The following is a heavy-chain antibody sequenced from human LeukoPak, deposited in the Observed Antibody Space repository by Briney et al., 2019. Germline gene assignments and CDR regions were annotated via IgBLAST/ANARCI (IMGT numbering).Heavy chain of an antibody. D-gene: IGHD4-11*01. Sequence: SVKVSCKASGFTFTSSAMQWVRQARGQRLEGIGWIVVGSGNTNYAQKFQERVTITRDMSTSTAYMELSSLRSEDTAVYYCTVTGPSSMNFDYWGQGTLVTVSS. CDR1: GFTFTSSA. CDR3: TVTGPSSMNFDY. V-gene: IGHV1-58*02. CDR2: IVVGSGNT. J-gene: IGHJ4*02.